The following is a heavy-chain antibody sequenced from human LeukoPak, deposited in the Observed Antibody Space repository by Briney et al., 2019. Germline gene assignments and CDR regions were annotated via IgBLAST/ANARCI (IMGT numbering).Heavy chain of an antibody. J-gene: IGHJ3*02. CDR1: GFTFSSYS. Sequence: PGGSLRLSCAASGFTFSSYSMNWVRQAPGKGLQWVSGIGPGGDNKYYADSLEGRFTISRDNSKNTVYLQMNSLGAEDTALYYCAQDISWFAFDIWGQGTMVTVSS. V-gene: IGHV3-23*01. D-gene: IGHD3-10*01. CDR2: IGPGGDNK. CDR3: AQDISWFAFDI.